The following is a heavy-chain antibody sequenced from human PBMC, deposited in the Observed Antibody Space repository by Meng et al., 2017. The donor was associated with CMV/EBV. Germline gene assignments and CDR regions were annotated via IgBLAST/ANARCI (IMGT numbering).Heavy chain of an antibody. J-gene: IGHJ5*02. V-gene: IGHV3-23*01. Sequence: GASLKISCAASGFTFSSYAMSWVRPAPGKGLEWVSAISGSGGSTYYADSVKGRFTISRDNSKNTLYLQMNSLRAEDTAVYYCAKEGLEYLAAGYNWFDPWGQGTLVTVSS. CDR2: ISGSGGST. CDR3: AKEGLEYLAAGYNWFDP. CDR1: GFTFSSYA. D-gene: IGHD6-13*01.